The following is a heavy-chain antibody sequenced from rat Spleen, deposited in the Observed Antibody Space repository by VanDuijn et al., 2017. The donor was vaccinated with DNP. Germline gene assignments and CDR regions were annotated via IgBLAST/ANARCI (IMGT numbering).Heavy chain of an antibody. D-gene: IGHD1-12*02. J-gene: IGHJ2*01. CDR2: ISTSGGST. Sequence: EVQLVESGGGLVQPGRSLKFSCAASGFTFSNYDMAWVRQAPTRGLDWVASISTSGGSTYYRDSVKGRFTVSRDNAKSTLYLQMDSPRSEDTATYYCARHYYDGSYYFDYWGQGVMVTVSS. CDR3: ARHYYDGSYYFDY. CDR1: GFTFSNYD. V-gene: IGHV5-25*01.